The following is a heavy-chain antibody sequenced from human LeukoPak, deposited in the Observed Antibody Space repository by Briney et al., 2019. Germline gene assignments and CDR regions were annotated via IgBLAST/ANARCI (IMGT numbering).Heavy chain of an antibody. J-gene: IGHJ6*03. Sequence: GASVKVSCKASGYTFTSYDINWVRQATGQGLEWMGWMNPNSGNTGYAQKFQGRVTMTRNTSISTAYMELSSLRSEDTAVYYCARVRALRYFPYYMDVWGKGTTVTVSS. CDR3: ARVRALRYFPYYMDV. D-gene: IGHD3-9*01. CDR2: MNPNSGNT. V-gene: IGHV1-8*01. CDR1: GYTFTSYD.